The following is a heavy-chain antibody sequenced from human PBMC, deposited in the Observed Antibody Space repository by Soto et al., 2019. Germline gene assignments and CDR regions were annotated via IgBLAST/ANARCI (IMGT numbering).Heavy chain of an antibody. V-gene: IGHV3-23*01. J-gene: IGHJ4*02. CDR1: GFAVSSYA. CDR2: ISGSGGST. Sequence: PGGSLRLSCSASGFAVSSYAMSWVRQAPGKGLEWVSAISGSGGSTYYADSVKGRFTISRDNSKNTLYLQMNSLRAEDTAVYYCAKDGGIVATIVSYFDYWGQGTLVTVSS. D-gene: IGHD5-12*01. CDR3: AKDGGIVATIVSYFDY.